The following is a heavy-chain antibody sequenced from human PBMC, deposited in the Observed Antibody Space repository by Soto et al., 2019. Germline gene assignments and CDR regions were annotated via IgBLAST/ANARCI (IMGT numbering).Heavy chain of an antibody. V-gene: IGHV4-34*01. Sequence: SETLSLTCAVYGGSFSGYYWSWIRQPPGKGLGWIGEINHSGSTNYNPSLKSRVTISVDTSKNQFSLKLSSVTAADTAVYYCARGNPRITIFGVVIRSAFDIWGQGTMVTVSS. CDR1: GGSFSGYY. CDR2: INHSGST. CDR3: ARGNPRITIFGVVIRSAFDI. J-gene: IGHJ3*02. D-gene: IGHD3-3*01.